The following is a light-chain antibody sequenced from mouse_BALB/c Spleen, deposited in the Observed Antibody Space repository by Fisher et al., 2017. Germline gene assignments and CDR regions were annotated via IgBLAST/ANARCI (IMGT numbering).Light chain of an antibody. Sequence: CSASSSVSYMYWYQQKPGSSPRLLIYDTSNLASGVPARFSGSGSGTSYSLTISSMEAEDAATYYCQQWSSNPPTFGGGTKLEIK. CDR3: QQWSSNPPT. J-gene: IGKJ2*01. CDR2: DTS. CDR1: SSVSY. V-gene: IGKV4-55*01.